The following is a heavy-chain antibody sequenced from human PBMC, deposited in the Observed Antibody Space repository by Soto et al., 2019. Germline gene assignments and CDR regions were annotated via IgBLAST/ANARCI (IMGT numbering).Heavy chain of an antibody. J-gene: IGHJ4*02. CDR2: ISAHNGNT. D-gene: IGHD1-1*01. CDR1: GYTFTSYG. CDR3: ARGRYGDY. Sequence: QVHLVQSGAEVKKPGASVKVSCKGSGYTFTSYGITWGRQAPGQGLEWMGWISAHNGNTNYAQKLQGRVTVTRDTATSTAYMELRSLRSDGTAVYYCARGRYGDYWGQGALLTVSS. V-gene: IGHV1-18*01.